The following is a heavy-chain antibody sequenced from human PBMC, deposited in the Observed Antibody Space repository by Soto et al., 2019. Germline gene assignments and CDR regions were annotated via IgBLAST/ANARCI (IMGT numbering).Heavy chain of an antibody. CDR3: EREVSYGGPDY. D-gene: IGHD2-8*01. CDR1: GFTFSSYS. V-gene: IGHV3-21*01. J-gene: IGHJ4*02. CDR2: ISSSSSYI. Sequence: EVQLVESGGGLVKPGGSLRLSCAASGFTFSSYSMNWVRQAPGKGLEWVSSISSSSSYIYYADSVKGRFTISRDNAKNSLYLQMNSVRAEDKAVYYCEREVSYGGPDYWGQGTLVTVSS.